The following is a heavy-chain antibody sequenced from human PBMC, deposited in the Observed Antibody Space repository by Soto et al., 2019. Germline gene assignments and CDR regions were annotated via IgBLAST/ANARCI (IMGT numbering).Heavy chain of an antibody. J-gene: IGHJ5*02. CDR3: ARRVEQWLVNWFDP. Sequence: ASVKVSCKASGYTFTSYGISWVRQAPGQGLEWMGWISAYNGNTNYAQKLQGRVTMTTDTSTSTAYMELRSLRSDDTAVYYCARRVEQWLVNWFDPWGQGTLVTVSS. D-gene: IGHD6-19*01. CDR1: GYTFTSYG. CDR2: ISAYNGNT. V-gene: IGHV1-18*01.